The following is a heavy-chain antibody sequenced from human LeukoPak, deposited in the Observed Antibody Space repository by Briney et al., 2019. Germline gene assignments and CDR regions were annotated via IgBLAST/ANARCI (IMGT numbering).Heavy chain of an antibody. D-gene: IGHD5-12*01. CDR3: ARHPWGYDLVWFDP. CDR1: GGSISSYY. V-gene: IGHV4-59*08. CDR2: IYYSGST. J-gene: IGHJ5*02. Sequence: SETLSLTCTVSGGSISSYYWSWIRQPPGKGLEWIGYIYYSGSTNYNPSLKSRVTISVDTSKNQFSLKLSSVTAADTAVYYCARHPWGYDLVWFDPWGQGTLVTVSS.